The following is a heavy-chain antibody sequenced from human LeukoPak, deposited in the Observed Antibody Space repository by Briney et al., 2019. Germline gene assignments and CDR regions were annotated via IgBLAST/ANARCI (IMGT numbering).Heavy chain of an antibody. V-gene: IGHV3-23*01. D-gene: IGHD6-19*01. J-gene: IGHJ4*02. Sequence: GGSLRLSCAASGFTFSSYAMSWVRQAPGKGLEWVSIICGIGGFTYYADSVRGRFTVSRDTFKNTVYLQMSSLRAEDTAVYYCAKRGVAGTEYYFDYWGQGTLVTVSS. CDR2: ICGIGGFT. CDR3: AKRGVAGTEYYFDY. CDR1: GFTFSSYA.